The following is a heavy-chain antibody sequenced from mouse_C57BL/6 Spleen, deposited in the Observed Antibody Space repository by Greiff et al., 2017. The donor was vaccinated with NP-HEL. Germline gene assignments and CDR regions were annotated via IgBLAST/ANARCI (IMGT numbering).Heavy chain of an antibody. CDR1: GFTFSDYG. Sequence: EVKLVESGGGLVKPGGSLKLSCEASGFTFSDYGMHWVRQAPEKGLEWVAYISSGSSTINYDDTVKGRFTIAKDNAKNTLFLQMTSLRSEDTAMYYCARREVHGYFDGWGTGTTVTVSS. CDR3: ARREVHGYFDG. J-gene: IGHJ1*03. CDR2: ISSGSSTI. V-gene: IGHV5-17*01.